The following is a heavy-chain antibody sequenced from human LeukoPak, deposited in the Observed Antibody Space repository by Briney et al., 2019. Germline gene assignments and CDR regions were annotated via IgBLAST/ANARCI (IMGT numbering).Heavy chain of an antibody. D-gene: IGHD2-15*01. CDR2: LSSSGSAF. CDR1: GFTFRSYE. Sequence: GGSLRLSCEDSGFTFRSYEMNWVRQAPGKGLEWIAYLSSSGSAFSYADSVKGRFTIARDNAKNSVYLQMNSLRAEDTAVYYCARAIVVVVAATHYFDYWGQGTLVTVSS. J-gene: IGHJ4*02. CDR3: ARAIVVVVAATHYFDY. V-gene: IGHV3-48*03.